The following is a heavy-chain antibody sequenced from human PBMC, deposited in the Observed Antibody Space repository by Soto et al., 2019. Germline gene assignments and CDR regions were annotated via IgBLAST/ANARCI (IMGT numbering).Heavy chain of an antibody. V-gene: IGHV3-53*04. CDR2: IYSGGST. CDR3: ARNQKETTVTNTDAFDI. Sequence: EVQLVESGGGLVQPGGSLRLSCAASGFTVSSNYMSWVRQAPGKGLECVSVIYSGGSTYYADSVKGRFTISRHNSKNTLYLQMNSLRAEDTAVYYCARNQKETTVTNTDAFDIWCQGTMVTVSS. CDR1: GFTVSSNY. J-gene: IGHJ3*02. D-gene: IGHD4-17*01.